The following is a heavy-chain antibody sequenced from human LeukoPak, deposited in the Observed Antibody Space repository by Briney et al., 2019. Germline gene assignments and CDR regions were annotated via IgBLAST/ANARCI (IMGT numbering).Heavy chain of an antibody. Sequence: GGSLRLSCAASGLTFSSFVMTWVRQAPGKGLEWVSAIRGSGVITYYADSVKGRCTISRDNFKNTLYLEMNSLRAEDTAVYYCAKVLDTGDFWSGYFDSWGQGTLVTVSS. CDR3: AKVLDTGDFWSGYFDS. D-gene: IGHD3-3*01. CDR2: IRGSGVIT. J-gene: IGHJ4*02. V-gene: IGHV3-23*01. CDR1: GLTFSSFV.